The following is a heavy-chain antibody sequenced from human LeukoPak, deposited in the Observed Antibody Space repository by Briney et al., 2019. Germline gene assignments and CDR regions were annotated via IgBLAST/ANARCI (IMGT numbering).Heavy chain of an antibody. Sequence: GGSLRLSCAASGFTFSSYSMNWVRQAPGKGLEWVSSISSSSSYIYYADSVKGRFTISRDNAKNSLYLQMNSLRAEDTAVYYCATPFVLGGDYWGQGTLVTVSS. J-gene: IGHJ4*02. CDR1: GFTFSSYS. V-gene: IGHV3-21*01. CDR2: ISSSSSYI. D-gene: IGHD3-3*02. CDR3: ATPFVLGGDY.